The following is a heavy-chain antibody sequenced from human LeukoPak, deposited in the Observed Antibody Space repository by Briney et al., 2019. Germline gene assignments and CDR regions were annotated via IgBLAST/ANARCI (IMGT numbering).Heavy chain of an antibody. CDR2: IYYSGSI. V-gene: IGHV4-30-4*01. CDR3: ARVRINDYSNSYYFDY. Sequence: PSETLSLTCTVSGGSISSGDYYWSWIRQPPGKGLEWIGYIYYSGSIYYNPSLKSRVTISVDTSKNQFSLKLSSVTAADTAVYYCARVRINDYSNSYYFDYWGQGTLVTVSS. D-gene: IGHD4-11*01. CDR1: GGSISSGDYY. J-gene: IGHJ4*02.